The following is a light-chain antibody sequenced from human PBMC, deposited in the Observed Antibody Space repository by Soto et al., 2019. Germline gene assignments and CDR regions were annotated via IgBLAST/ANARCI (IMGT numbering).Light chain of an antibody. Sequence: QSVLTQPASVSGSPGQSITISCTGTSSDVGGYNYVSWYQQYPGKVPKLMIFDVTYRPSGVSNRLSGSKSGNTASLTISGLQAEDDADYYCCSYASSSTLVFGTGTKVTVL. CDR1: SSDVGGYNY. CDR2: DVT. CDR3: CSYASSSTLV. V-gene: IGLV2-14*01. J-gene: IGLJ1*01.